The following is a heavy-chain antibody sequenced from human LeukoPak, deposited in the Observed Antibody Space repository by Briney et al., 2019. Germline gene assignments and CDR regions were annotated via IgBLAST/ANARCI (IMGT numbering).Heavy chain of an antibody. CDR2: INPNSGGT. V-gene: IGHV1-2*02. CDR1: GYTFTGYY. Sequence: ASVKVSCKASGYTFTGYYMHWVRQAPGQGLEWMGWINPNSGGTNYAQKFQGRVTMTRDTSISTAYMELSRLRSDDAAVYYCARDQYPHYDILTGYAQVLDYWGQGTLVTVSS. CDR3: ARDQYPHYDILTGYAQVLDY. D-gene: IGHD3-9*01. J-gene: IGHJ4*02.